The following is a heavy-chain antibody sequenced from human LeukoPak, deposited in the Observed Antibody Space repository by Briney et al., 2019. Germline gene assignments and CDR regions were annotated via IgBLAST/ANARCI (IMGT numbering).Heavy chain of an antibody. D-gene: IGHD3-16*01. Sequence: PGGSLRLSCAASGFTFSSYGMHWVRQAPGKGLEWVAVVSYDGSNKYYADSVKGRFTISRDNSKNTLYLQMNSLRAEDTAVYYCARGGGLDVWGQGATVTVSS. V-gene: IGHV3-30*03. CDR3: ARGGGLDV. CDR2: VSYDGSNK. CDR1: GFTFSSYG. J-gene: IGHJ6*02.